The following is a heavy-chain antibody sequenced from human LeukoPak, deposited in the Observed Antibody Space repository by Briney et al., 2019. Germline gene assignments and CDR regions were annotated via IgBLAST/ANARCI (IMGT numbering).Heavy chain of an antibody. CDR1: GGSISSGSYY. CDR2: IYTSGST. V-gene: IGHV4-61*02. CDR3: XRDRGYYDSSGYYYGTE. J-gene: IGHJ4*02. D-gene: IGHD3-22*01. Sequence: PSQTLSLTCTVSGGSISSGSYYWSWIRQPAGKGLEWIGRIYTSGSTNYNPSLKSRVTISVDTSKNQFSLKLSSVTAADTAVYYCXRDRGYYDSSGYYYGTEWGQGTLVTVSS.